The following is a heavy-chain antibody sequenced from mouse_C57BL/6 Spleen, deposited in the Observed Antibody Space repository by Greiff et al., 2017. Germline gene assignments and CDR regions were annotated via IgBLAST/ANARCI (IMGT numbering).Heavy chain of an antibody. CDR1: GYTFTSYG. CDR2: IYPRSGNT. V-gene: IGHV1-81*01. J-gene: IGHJ4*01. CDR3: ARSSPYYGNYEDYAMDY. D-gene: IGHD2-10*01. Sequence: VQGVESGAELARPGASVKLSCKASGYTFTSYGISWVKQRTGQGLEWIGEIYPRSGNTYYNEKFKGKATLTADKSSSTAYMELRSLTSEDSAVYFCARSSPYYGNYEDYAMDYWGQGTSVTVSS.